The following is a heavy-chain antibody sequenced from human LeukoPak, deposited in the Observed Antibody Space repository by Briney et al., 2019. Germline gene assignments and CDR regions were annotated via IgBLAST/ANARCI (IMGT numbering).Heavy chain of an antibody. CDR3: ARTLPGNMITFGGDWYFDL. CDR2: IYWNDDK. V-gene: IGHV2-5*01. J-gene: IGHJ2*01. Sequence: SGPTLVNPTQTLTLTCTFSGFSLSTNGVGVGWIRQPPGKALEWLALIYWNDDKRYGPSLKSRLTLTKDTSKNQVVLTMTNMDPVDTARYYCARTLPGNMITFGGDWYFDLWGRGTLVTVSS. CDR1: GFSLSTNGVG. D-gene: IGHD3-16*01.